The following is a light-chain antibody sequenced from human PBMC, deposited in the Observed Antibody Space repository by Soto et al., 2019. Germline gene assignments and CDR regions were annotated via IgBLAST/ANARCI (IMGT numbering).Light chain of an antibody. V-gene: IGKV3-20*01. CDR2: GAS. CDR1: QSVSNNY. Sequence: EIRLNQSPCTLSLSPGERATLSCRASQSVSNNYLAWYQQKPGQAPRLLIYGASNRATGIPDRFSGSGSGTDFTLTISRLEPEDFAVYYCQQYGSSGTFGQGTKVDIK. CDR3: QQYGSSGT. J-gene: IGKJ1*01.